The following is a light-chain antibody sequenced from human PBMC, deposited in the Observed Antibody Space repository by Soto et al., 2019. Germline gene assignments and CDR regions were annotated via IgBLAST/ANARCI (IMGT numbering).Light chain of an antibody. CDR2: DVT. V-gene: IGLV2-8*01. CDR1: SSDVGGNNY. Sequence: QSALTQPPSASGSPGQSVTISCTGTSSDVGGNNYVSCHQQHPSKAPKLIIYDVTKRPSGVPDRLSGSKSGYTAALTVSGRQAEDEADDYCSSFGGGSIYVFGTGTKLTVL. CDR3: SSFGGGSIYV. J-gene: IGLJ1*01.